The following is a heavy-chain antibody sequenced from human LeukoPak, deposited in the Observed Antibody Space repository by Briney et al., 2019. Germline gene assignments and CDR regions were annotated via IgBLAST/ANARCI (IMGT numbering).Heavy chain of an antibody. V-gene: IGHV4-4*07. J-gene: IGHJ4*02. Sequence: PSETRSLACTVAGGSISSYYWSWVRQPAGKGLGWIGRIYSTGGTNFNPSLKSRVTMSVDTSKTQFSLRLRSVTAADTAVYYCARQIASAGTAGFDFWGQGALVTVSS. CDR1: GGSISSYY. CDR3: ARQIASAGTAGFDF. D-gene: IGHD6-13*01. CDR2: IYSTGGT.